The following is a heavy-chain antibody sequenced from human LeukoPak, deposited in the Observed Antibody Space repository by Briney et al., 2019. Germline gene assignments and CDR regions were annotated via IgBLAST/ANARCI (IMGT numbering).Heavy chain of an antibody. Sequence: ASVKLSCKPSGYTFTCYYLHWVRHAPRQALDWMASINPNIGATMYAQKFQGRVTMTRDTSISTAYMELNSLRSDDTAVYYCARDRVGSGWPRPFYFENWGQGTLVTVS. CDR3: ARDRVGSGWPRPFYFEN. V-gene: IGHV1-2*02. J-gene: IGHJ4*02. CDR1: GYTFTCYY. CDR2: INPNIGAT. D-gene: IGHD6-19*01.